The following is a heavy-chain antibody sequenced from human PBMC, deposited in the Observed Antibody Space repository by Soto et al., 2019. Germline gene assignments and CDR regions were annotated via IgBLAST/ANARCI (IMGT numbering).Heavy chain of an antibody. CDR1: GFTFSNYA. Sequence: GGSLRLSCAASGFTFSNYAMSWVRQAPGKGLEWVSTISRHGGSTYYADTVKGRFTISSDSSKNTLYLQMHSLRAEDTVVYFCARTSDYYYGMDVWGQGTTVTVSS. V-gene: IGHV3-23*01. CDR3: ARTSDYYYGMDV. CDR2: ISRHGGST. J-gene: IGHJ6*02. D-gene: IGHD1-7*01.